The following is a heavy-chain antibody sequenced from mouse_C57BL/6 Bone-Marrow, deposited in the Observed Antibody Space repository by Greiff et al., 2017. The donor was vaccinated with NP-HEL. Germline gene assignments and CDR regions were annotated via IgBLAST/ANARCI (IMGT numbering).Heavy chain of an antibody. CDR3: ARVYYYGSSLYYYAMDY. D-gene: IGHD1-1*01. V-gene: IGHV3-6*01. CDR1: GYSITSGYY. Sequence: EVHLVESGPGLVKPSQSLSLTCSVTGYSITSGYYWNWIRQFPGNKLEWMGDISYDGSNNYNPSLKNRISITRDTSKNQFFLKLNSVTTEDTATYYCARVYYYGSSLYYYAMDYWGQGTSVTVSS. J-gene: IGHJ4*01. CDR2: ISYDGSN.